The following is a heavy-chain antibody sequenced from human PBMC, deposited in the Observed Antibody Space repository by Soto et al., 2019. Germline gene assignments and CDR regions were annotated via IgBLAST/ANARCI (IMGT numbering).Heavy chain of an antibody. CDR1: GYAFTSYD. J-gene: IGHJ4*02. D-gene: IGHD3-9*01. V-gene: IGHV1-8*01. CDR3: ARSPDDILTGYNYYFDY. CDR2: MNPNSGNT. Sequence: ASVKVSCKASGYAFTSYDINWVRQATGQGLEWMGWMNPNSGNTGYAQKFQGRVTMTRNTSTSTAYMELSSLRSEDTAVYYCARSPDDILTGYNYYFDYWGQGTLVTVSS.